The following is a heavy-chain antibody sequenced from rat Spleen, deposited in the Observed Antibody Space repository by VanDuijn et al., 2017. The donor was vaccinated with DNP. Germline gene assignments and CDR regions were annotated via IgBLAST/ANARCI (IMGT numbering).Heavy chain of an antibody. CDR3: AIQLGVFDY. J-gene: IGHJ2*01. CDR1: GYSITRNFR. CDR2: VNSADST. V-gene: IGHV3-3*01. D-gene: IGHD5-1*01. Sequence: EVQLQESGPGLVESSQSLSLTCSVTGYSITRNFRWNWIRKFPGNKLEWMGYVNSADSTYYNPSLKSRISITTDTSQNQFFLQVNSVAAEDTATYYCAIQLGVFDYWGRGVMVTVSS.